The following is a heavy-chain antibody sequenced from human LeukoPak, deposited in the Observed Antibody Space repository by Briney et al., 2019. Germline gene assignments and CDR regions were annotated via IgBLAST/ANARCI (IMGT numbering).Heavy chain of an antibody. CDR1: GYTFTSHG. Sequence: ASVKVSCKASGYTFTSHGITWVRQAPGQGLEWMGWISGYNGNTNYAQMLQGRVTMTTDTSTSTAYLDLRSLRSDDTAVYYCASTFRTRGYYMDVWGKGTTVTVSS. CDR2: ISGYNGNT. J-gene: IGHJ6*03. CDR3: ASTFRTRGYYMDV. D-gene: IGHD3-10*01. V-gene: IGHV1-18*01.